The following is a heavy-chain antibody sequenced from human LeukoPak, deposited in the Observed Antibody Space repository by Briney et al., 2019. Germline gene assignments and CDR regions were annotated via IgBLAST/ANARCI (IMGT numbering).Heavy chain of an antibody. CDR3: ARVAVWFGESKHYYFDY. Sequence: SVKVSCKASGYTFTSYYMHWVRQAPGQGLEWMGIINPSGGSTSYAQKFQGRVTMTRDTSTSTVYMELSSLRSEDTAVYYCARVAVWFGESKHYYFDYWGQGTLVTVSS. CDR2: INPSGGST. CDR1: GYTFTSYY. D-gene: IGHD3-10*01. V-gene: IGHV1-46*01. J-gene: IGHJ4*02.